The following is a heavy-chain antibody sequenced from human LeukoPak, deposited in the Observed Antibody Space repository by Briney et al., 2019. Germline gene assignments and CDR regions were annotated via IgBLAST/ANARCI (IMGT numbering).Heavy chain of an antibody. CDR1: GYTFITYD. J-gene: IGHJ6*02. D-gene: IGHD1-26*01. CDR2: ISAYNGNT. Sequence: ASVKVSCKASGYTFITYDISWVRQAPGQGLEWMGWISAYNGNTNYAQKLQGRVTMTADTSTNTAYMELRSLRSDDTAVYYCARDSPTRGGARDYYYGMGVWGQGTTVTVSS. V-gene: IGHV1-18*01. CDR3: ARDSPTRGGARDYYYGMGV.